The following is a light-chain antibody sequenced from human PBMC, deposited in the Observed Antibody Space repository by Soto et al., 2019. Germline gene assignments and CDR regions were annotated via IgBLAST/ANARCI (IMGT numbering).Light chain of an antibody. Sequence: EIVLTQSAATLSLSPGERATLSCSASQSVSSYLAWYQQKPGQAPRLLIYDASNRATGIPARFSGSGSGTDFTLTISSLEPEDFAVYYCQQRSNWPPLTFGGGTKVDIK. CDR3: QQRSNWPPLT. V-gene: IGKV3-11*01. CDR2: DAS. J-gene: IGKJ4*01. CDR1: QSVSSY.